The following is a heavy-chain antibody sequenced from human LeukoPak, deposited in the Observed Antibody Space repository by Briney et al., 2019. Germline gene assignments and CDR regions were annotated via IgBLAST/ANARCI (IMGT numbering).Heavy chain of an antibody. V-gene: IGHV3-11*01. J-gene: IGHJ3*02. Sequence: PGGSLRLSCAASGFTFSDYYMSWIRQAPGKGLEWASYISSSGSTIYYADSVKGRFTISRDNAKNSLYLQMTSLRAEDTAVYYCARDLESEVVRAFDIWGQGTMVTVSS. CDR3: ARDLESEVVRAFDI. CDR1: GFTFSDYY. D-gene: IGHD3-10*01. CDR2: ISSSGSTI.